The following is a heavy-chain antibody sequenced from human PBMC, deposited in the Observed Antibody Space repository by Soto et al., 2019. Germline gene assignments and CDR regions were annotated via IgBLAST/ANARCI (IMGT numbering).Heavy chain of an antibody. CDR3: ARDPQYSGSPLDAFDI. CDR1: GFTFSSYE. D-gene: IGHD1-26*01. J-gene: IGHJ3*02. Sequence: PGGSLRLSCAASGFTFSSYEMNWVRQAPGKGLEWVSYISSSGSTIYYADSVKGRFTISRDNAKNSLYLQMNSLRAEDTAVYYCARDPQYSGSPLDAFDIWGQGTMVTV. V-gene: IGHV3-48*03. CDR2: ISSSGSTI.